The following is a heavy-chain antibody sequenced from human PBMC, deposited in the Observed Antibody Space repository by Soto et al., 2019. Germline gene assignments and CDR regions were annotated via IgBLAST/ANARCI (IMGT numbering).Heavy chain of an antibody. CDR3: AREITLIRYYYYYMDV. V-gene: IGHV1-18*01. Sequence: ASVKVSCKASCYTLSRYGISWVRQAPGQGLEWMGWISAYNGNTNYAQKLQGRVTMTTDTSTSTAYMELRSLRSDDTAVYYCAREITLIRYYYYYMDVWGKGTTVTVSS. CDR1: CYTLSRYG. CDR2: ISAYNGNT. J-gene: IGHJ6*03. D-gene: IGHD2-8*01.